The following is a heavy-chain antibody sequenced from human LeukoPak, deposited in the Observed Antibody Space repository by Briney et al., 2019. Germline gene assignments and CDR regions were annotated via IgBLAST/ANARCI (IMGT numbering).Heavy chain of an antibody. CDR2: IYHSGST. D-gene: IGHD2-2*01. Sequence: SQTLPLTCTVSGGSISSGGYYWSWIRQPPGKGLEWIGYIYHSGSTYYNPSLKSRVTISVDRSKNQFSLKLSSVTAADTAVYYCARTSYCSSTSCYDAPSFDYWGQGTLVTVSS. V-gene: IGHV4-30-2*01. CDR3: ARTSYCSSTSCYDAPSFDY. CDR1: GGSISSGGYY. J-gene: IGHJ4*02.